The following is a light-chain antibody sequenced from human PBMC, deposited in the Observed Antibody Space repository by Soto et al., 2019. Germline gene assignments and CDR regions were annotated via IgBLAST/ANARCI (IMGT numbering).Light chain of an antibody. Sequence: QSVLTQPASVSGSPGQSITISCTGTSSDVGSHNLVSWYQQHPGKAPKLMISEDTKRPSGVSNRFSGSKSGNMASLTVSGLQAEDEADYYCSSYAGSNNFVFGTGTKVTVL. CDR2: EDT. CDR3: SSYAGSNNFV. J-gene: IGLJ1*01. CDR1: SSDVGSHNL. V-gene: IGLV2-14*02.